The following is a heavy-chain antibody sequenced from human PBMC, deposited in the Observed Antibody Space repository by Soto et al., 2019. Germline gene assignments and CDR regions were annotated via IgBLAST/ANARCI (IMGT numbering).Heavy chain of an antibody. Sequence: ASVKVSCKASGYTFTSYGINWVRQAPGQGLEWLGWISAYDGNTNYAQILQGRVSMTTDTSTNTAYMEVRSLRSDDTAVYYCARGGYYDSSGSRNYYYYGMNVWG. CDR1: GYTFTSYG. J-gene: IGHJ6*02. V-gene: IGHV1-18*01. CDR3: ARGGYYDSSGSRNYYYYGMNV. D-gene: IGHD3-22*01. CDR2: ISAYDGNT.